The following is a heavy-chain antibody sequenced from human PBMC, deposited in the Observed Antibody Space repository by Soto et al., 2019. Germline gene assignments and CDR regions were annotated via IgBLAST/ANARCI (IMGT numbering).Heavy chain of an antibody. CDR2: IYPGDSDT. V-gene: IGHV5-51*01. CDR3: ARGGYCSSSSCYLANWFDP. CDR1: GYSFTIYC. Sequence: GESLKISCNGSGYSFTIYCIGWVLQMPGKGLEWMGIIYPGDSDTRYSPSFQCQVTISADKSVSTAYLQWSSLKASDTAMYYCARGGYCSSSSCYLANWFDPWGQGTMVTVSS. J-gene: IGHJ5*02. D-gene: IGHD2-2*01.